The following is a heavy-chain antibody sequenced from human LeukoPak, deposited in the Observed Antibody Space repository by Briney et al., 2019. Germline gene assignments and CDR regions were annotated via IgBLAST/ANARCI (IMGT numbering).Heavy chain of an antibody. Sequence: SETLSLTCTVSGGSISSGDYYWSWIRQPPGKGLEWIGYIYYSGRTYYNPSLKSRVTISVDTSKNQFSLKLSSVPAADTAVYYCARVVVGGYSYGPLDYWGQGTLVTVSS. D-gene: IGHD5-18*01. CDR2: IYYSGRT. CDR3: ARVVVGGYSYGPLDY. CDR1: GGSISSGDYY. V-gene: IGHV4-30-4*01. J-gene: IGHJ4*02.